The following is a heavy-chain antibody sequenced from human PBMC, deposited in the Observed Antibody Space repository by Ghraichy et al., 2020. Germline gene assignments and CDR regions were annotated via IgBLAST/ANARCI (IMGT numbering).Heavy chain of an antibody. V-gene: IGHV4-34*01. CDR2: INHSGST. J-gene: IGHJ4*02. D-gene: IGHD3-9*01. CDR1: GGSFSGYY. CDR3: ASRRYYDILTGYYKVGFFDY. Sequence: SQTLSLTCAVYGGSFSGYYWSWIRQPPGKGLEWIGEINHSGSTNYNPSLKSRVTISVDTSKNQFSLKLSSVTAADTAVYYCASRRYYDILTGYYKVGFFDYWGQGTLVTVSS.